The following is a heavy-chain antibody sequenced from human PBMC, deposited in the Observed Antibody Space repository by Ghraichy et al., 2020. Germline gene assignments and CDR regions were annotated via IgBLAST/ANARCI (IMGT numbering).Heavy chain of an antibody. CDR1: GFTVSSNY. Sequence: GGSLRLSCAASGFTVSSNYMSWVRQAPGKGLEWVSVIYNDGSTYYADSVKGRFTISRDNSNNTLYLQMNSLRDEDTAVYFCASGYYNTGGFCIDFWGQGTLVTVSS. D-gene: IGHD3-22*01. CDR3: ASGYYNTGGFCIDF. V-gene: IGHV3-66*01. J-gene: IGHJ4*02. CDR2: IYNDGST.